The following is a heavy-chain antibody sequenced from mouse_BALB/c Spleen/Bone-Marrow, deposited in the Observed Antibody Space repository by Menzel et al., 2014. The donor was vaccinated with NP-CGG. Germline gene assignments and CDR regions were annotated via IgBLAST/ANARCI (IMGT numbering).Heavy chain of an antibody. J-gene: IGHJ2*01. CDR3: SRNWFFDY. CDR2: IYPGSGNS. V-gene: IGHV1-84*02. CDR1: GYTFTDYY. D-gene: IGHD4-1*01. Sequence: VQLQQSGPGLVKPGASVKISCKASGYTFTDYYVNWVKQKPGQGLEWIGWIYPGSGNSKYNEKFKGKATLTVDTSSSTAYMQLSSLTPEDTAVYFCSRNWFFDYWGQGTTLTVSS.